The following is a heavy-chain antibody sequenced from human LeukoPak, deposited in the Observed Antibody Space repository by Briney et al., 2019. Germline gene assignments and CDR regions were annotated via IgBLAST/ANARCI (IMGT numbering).Heavy chain of an antibody. J-gene: IGHJ6*03. CDR3: ARDNGSGYTKGYEHYYYYLDV. CDR2: IYDSGTT. V-gene: IGHV4-59*12. CDR1: GGSFGNYY. Sequence: PSETLSLTCTASGGSFGNYYWSWIRQPPGKGLEWIGYIYDSGTTNYNPSLMSRVTLSIDKSKKHISLRLTSVTAADTALYYCARDNGSGYTKGYEHYYYYLDVWGKGTTVTVSS. D-gene: IGHD3-3*02.